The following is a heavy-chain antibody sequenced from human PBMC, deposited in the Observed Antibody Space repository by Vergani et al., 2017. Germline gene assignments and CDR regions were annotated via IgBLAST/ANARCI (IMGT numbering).Heavy chain of an antibody. V-gene: IGHV1-2*04. Sequence: QVQLVQSGAEVKKTGASVKVSCKASGYTFTGYYMHWVRQAPGQGLEWMGWINPNSGGTNYAQKFQGWVTMTRDTSISTAYMELSRLRSDDTAVYYCARASPNTMVRGLEFDPWGQGTLVTVSS. D-gene: IGHD3-10*01. CDR3: ARASPNTMVRGLEFDP. CDR1: GYTFTGYY. CDR2: INPNSGGT. J-gene: IGHJ5*02.